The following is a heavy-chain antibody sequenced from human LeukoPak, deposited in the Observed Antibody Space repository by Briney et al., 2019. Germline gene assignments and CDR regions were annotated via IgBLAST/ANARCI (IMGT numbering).Heavy chain of an antibody. CDR2: IYYSGST. CDR3: ARDYYDSSGFDY. CDR1: GGSISSSSYY. J-gene: IGHJ4*02. V-gene: IGHV4-39*07. Sequence: SETLSLTCTVSGGSISSSSYYWGWIRQPPGKGLEWIGSIYYSGSTYYSPSLKSRVTISVDTSKNQFSLKLSSVTAADTAVYYCARDYYDSSGFDYWGQGTLVTVSS. D-gene: IGHD3-22*01.